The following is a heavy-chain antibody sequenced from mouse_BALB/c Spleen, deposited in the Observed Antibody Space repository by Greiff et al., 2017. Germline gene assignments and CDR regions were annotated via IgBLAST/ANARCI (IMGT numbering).Heavy chain of an antibody. J-gene: IGHJ4*01. Sequence: EVQVVESGGGLVQPGGSRKLSCAASGFTFSSFGMHWVRPAPEKGLEWVAYISSGSSTIYYADTVKGRFTISRDNPKNTLFLQMTSLRSEDTAMYYCARSRDGYYNYAMDYWGQGTSVTVSS. CDR2: ISSGSSTI. CDR3: ARSRDGYYNYAMDY. CDR1: GFTFSSFG. D-gene: IGHD2-3*01. V-gene: IGHV5-17*02.